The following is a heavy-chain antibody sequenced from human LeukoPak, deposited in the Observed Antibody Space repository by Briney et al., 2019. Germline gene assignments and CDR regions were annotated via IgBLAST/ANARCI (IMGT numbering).Heavy chain of an antibody. CDR3: PSGKVSGFPTLEWLSTDAFDI. V-gene: IGHV3-21*01. CDR1: GFTFSSYS. Sequence: GGSLRLSCAASGFTFSSYSMNWVRQAPGKGLEWVSSISSSSYIYYADSVKGRFTISRDNAKNSLYLQMNSLRAEDTAVYYCPSGKVSGFPTLEWLSTDAFDIWGQGTMVTVSS. D-gene: IGHD3-3*01. CDR2: ISSSSYI. J-gene: IGHJ3*02.